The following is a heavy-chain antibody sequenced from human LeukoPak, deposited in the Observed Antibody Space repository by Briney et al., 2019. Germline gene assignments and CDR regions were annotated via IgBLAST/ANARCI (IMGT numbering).Heavy chain of an antibody. Sequence: SETLSLTCTVSGGSISSYYWSWIRQPPGKGLEWIGEINHSGSTNYNPSLKSRVTISVDTSKNQFSLRLSSVTAADTAVYYCAREADSSGKYYLDYWGQGTLVTVSS. D-gene: IGHD3-22*01. CDR1: GGSISSYY. V-gene: IGHV4-34*01. J-gene: IGHJ4*02. CDR3: AREADSSGKYYLDY. CDR2: INHSGST.